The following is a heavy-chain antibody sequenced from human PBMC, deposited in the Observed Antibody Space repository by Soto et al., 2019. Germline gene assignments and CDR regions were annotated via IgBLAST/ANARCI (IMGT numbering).Heavy chain of an antibody. Sequence: EVQLVESGGGLVRPGGSLRLSCAASGFTFSYYWMHWVRQAPGKGLVWVSRIHSDGSSTTYADFVKGRFIISRDNARNTVDWQMNSVRVDTAVYYCAIGDRGAFDLWGQGTVVTVSS. CDR1: GFTFSYYW. J-gene: IGHJ3*01. CDR2: IHSDGSST. CDR3: AIGDRGAFDL. D-gene: IGHD1-26*01. V-gene: IGHV3-74*01.